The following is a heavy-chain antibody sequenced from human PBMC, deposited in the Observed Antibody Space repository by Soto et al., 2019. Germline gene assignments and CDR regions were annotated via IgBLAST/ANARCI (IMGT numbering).Heavy chain of an antibody. J-gene: IGHJ6*02. CDR2: INPSGGST. V-gene: IGHV1-46*01. Sequence: ASVKVSCKASGYTFTSYYMHWVRQAPGQGLEWMGIINPSGGSTSYAQKFQGRVTITADESTSTAYMELSSLRSEDTAVYYCARVLYSHYYYYGMDVWGQGTTVTVSS. CDR3: ARVLYSHYYYYGMDV. D-gene: IGHD2-21*01. CDR1: GYTFTSYY.